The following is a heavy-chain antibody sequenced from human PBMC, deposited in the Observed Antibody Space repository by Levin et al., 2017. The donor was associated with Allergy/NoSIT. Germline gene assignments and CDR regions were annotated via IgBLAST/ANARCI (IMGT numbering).Heavy chain of an antibody. Sequence: GASVKVSCAASGFTFSTYSMNWVRQAPGKGLEWVSGINSGGTAYYADSVKGRFTISRDISKSTVHLQMDSLRADDTAVYYCAKGGWSSTGGIGPWGQGTLVTVSS. V-gene: IGHV3-23*01. CDR2: INSGGTA. D-gene: IGHD1-14*01. J-gene: IGHJ5*02. CDR3: AKGGWSSTGGIGP. CDR1: GFTFSTYS.